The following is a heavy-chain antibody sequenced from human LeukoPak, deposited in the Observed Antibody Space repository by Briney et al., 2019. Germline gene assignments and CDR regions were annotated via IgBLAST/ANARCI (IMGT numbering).Heavy chain of an antibody. J-gene: IGHJ5*02. CDR3: ARDSPLYYYDSSGYWNWFDP. V-gene: IGHV3-48*02. CDR2: ISSSSSTI. Sequence: GGSLRLSCAASGFTFSSYSMNWVRQAPGKGLEWVSYISSSSSTIYYADSVKGRFTISRDNAKNSLYLQMNSLRDEDTAVYYCARDSPLYYYDSSGYWNWFDPWGQEPWSPSPQ. CDR1: GFTFSSYS. D-gene: IGHD3-22*01.